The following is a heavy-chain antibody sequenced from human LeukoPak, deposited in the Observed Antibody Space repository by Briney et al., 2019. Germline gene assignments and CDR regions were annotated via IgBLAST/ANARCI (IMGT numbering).Heavy chain of an antibody. CDR1: GFTFSNAY. CDR2: IKSKTDGGTA. V-gene: IGHV3-15*01. CDR3: TTESPHSDY. J-gene: IGHJ4*02. Sequence: PGGSLRLSCAASGFTFSNAYMSWVRQAPGKGLEWVGRIKSKTDGGTADYVAPVKGRFTISRDDSKDTLYLQMNSLKPEDTAVYYCTTESPHSDYWGQGTLVTVSS.